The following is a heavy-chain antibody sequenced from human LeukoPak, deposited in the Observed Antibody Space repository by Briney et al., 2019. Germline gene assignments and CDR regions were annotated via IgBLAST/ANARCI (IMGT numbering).Heavy chain of an antibody. CDR1: GFTFRSYS. V-gene: IGHV3-21*01. CDR3: AREAEEAFDY. CDR2: IGGSSTSI. J-gene: IGHJ4*02. Sequence: GGSLRLSCAASGFTFRSYSMNWVRQAPGKGLEWVSSIGGSSTSIYYADSVKGRFTISRDNAKNSLYLQMNRLRAEDTAVYFCAREAEEAFDYWGQGTLVTDSS.